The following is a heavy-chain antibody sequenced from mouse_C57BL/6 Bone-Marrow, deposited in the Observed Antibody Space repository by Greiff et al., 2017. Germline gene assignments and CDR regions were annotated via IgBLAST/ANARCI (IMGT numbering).Heavy chain of an antibody. CDR2: ISSGGSYT. V-gene: IGHV5-6*01. J-gene: IGHJ1*03. CDR1: GFTFSSYG. Sequence: EVKLMESGGDLVKPGGSLQLSCAASGFTFSSYGMSWVRQTTDKRLEWVATISSGGSYTYYPDSVKGRFTISRDNAKNTLYLQMSSLKSENTAMYYCARDVWYFDVGGTGTTVTVSS. CDR3: ARDVWYFDV.